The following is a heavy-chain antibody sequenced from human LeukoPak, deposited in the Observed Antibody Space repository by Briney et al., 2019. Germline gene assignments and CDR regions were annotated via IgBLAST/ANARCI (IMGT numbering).Heavy chain of an antibody. CDR1: GYTFTSYG. V-gene: IGHV1-2*02. CDR3: ARASRSRDGYNGHFLYYFDY. J-gene: IGHJ4*02. CDR2: INPNSGGT. Sequence: AASVKVSCKASGYTFTSYGISWVRQAPGQGLEWMGWINPNSGGTNYAQKFQGRVTMTRDTSISTAYMELSRLRSEDTAVYYCARASRSRDGYNGHFLYYFDYRGQGTLVTVSS. D-gene: IGHD5-24*01.